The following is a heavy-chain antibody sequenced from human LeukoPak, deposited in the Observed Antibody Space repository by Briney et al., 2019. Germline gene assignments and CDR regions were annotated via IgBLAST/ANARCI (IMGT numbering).Heavy chain of an antibody. CDR1: GFTFSSYA. Sequence: GGSLRLSCAASGFTFSSYAMRWVRQAPGKGLEYASAISNNGAITYYANSVKGRFTISRDNSKNTLYLQMGSLRAEDMAVYYCARGDLTQTGRGFDYWGQGTLVTVSS. D-gene: IGHD4-23*01. J-gene: IGHJ4*02. V-gene: IGHV3-64*01. CDR2: ISNNGAIT. CDR3: ARGDLTQTGRGFDY.